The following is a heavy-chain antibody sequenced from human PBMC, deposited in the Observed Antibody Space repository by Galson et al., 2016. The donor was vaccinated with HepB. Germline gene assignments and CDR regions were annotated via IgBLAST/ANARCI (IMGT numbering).Heavy chain of an antibody. CDR2: VTWNGTP. Sequence: SLRLSCAASGFTFDDFTMHWVRQAPGKGLEWVSLVTWNGTPFYADSVKGRFSISRDNDKTSLYLQMSSLGIEDAAFYYCVKESQVGQNSFGPRFDYWGQGTLVTVSS. V-gene: IGHV3-43*01. D-gene: IGHD3-3*01. J-gene: IGHJ4*02. CDR3: VKESQVGQNSFGPRFDY. CDR1: GFTFDDFT.